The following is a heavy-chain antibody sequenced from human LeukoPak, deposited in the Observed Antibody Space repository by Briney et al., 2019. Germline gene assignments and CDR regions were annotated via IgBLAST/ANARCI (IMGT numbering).Heavy chain of an antibody. V-gene: IGHV3-23*01. CDR2: ISGSGSNT. CDR3: AKEKDILTGYFDY. Sequence: PGGSLRLSCAASGFTFSSYAMSWVRQAPGKGLKWVSAISGSGSNTYYADSVKGRFTISRDNSRNTLYLQMNSLRAEDTAVYYCAKEKDILTGYFDYWGQGTLVTVSS. J-gene: IGHJ4*02. CDR1: GFTFSSYA. D-gene: IGHD3-9*01.